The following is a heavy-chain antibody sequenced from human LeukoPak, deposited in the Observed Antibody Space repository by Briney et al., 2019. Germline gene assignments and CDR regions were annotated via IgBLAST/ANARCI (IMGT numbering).Heavy chain of an antibody. Sequence: SETLSLTCTVSGGSISTYYWNWIRQPPGKGLEWIGFIYYSGSTSYNPSLKSRVTISVDTSTNQFSLQLSSVTAADTAVYYCARVPYYHDSSGYYYAYFDYWGQGTLVTVSS. D-gene: IGHD3-22*01. CDR2: IYYSGST. CDR3: ARVPYYHDSSGYYYAYFDY. CDR1: GGSISTYY. J-gene: IGHJ4*02. V-gene: IGHV4-59*01.